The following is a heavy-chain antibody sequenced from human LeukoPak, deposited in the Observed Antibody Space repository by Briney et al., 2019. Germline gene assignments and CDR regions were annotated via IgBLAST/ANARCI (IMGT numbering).Heavy chain of an antibody. Sequence: SVKVSCKASGGTFSSYAISWVRQAPGQGLEWMGRIIPILGIANYAQKFQGRVTITADKSTSTAYMELCSLRSEDTAVYYCAITRIAAAGTDYYYGMDVWGQGTTVTVSS. CDR2: IIPILGIA. J-gene: IGHJ6*02. D-gene: IGHD6-13*01. CDR1: GGTFSSYA. CDR3: AITRIAAAGTDYYYGMDV. V-gene: IGHV1-69*04.